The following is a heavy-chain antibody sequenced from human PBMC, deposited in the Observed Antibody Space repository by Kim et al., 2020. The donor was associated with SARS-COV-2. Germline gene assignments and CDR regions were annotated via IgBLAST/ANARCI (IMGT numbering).Heavy chain of an antibody. CDR3: ASFYDSSGYYYPVFDY. J-gene: IGHJ4*02. CDR2: ISSSSSYI. D-gene: IGHD3-22*01. CDR1: GFTFSSYS. V-gene: IGHV3-21*01. Sequence: GGSLRLSCAASGFTFSSYSMNWVRQAPGKGLEWVSSISSSSSYIYYADSVKGRFTISRDNAKNSLYLQMNSLRAEDTAVYYCASFYDSSGYYYPVFDYWGQGTLVTVSS.